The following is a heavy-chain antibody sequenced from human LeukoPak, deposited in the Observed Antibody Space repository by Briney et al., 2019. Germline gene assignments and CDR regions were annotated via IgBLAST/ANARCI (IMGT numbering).Heavy chain of an antibody. CDR3: ARRKSAPATSFDF. CDR2: TDPSGGFT. V-gene: IGHV1-46*01. D-gene: IGHD6-13*01. J-gene: IGHJ4*02. CDR1: GYTFSSYY. Sequence: ASVKVSCKASGYTFSSYYIHWVRQAPGQGLEWMGVTDPSGGFTSYAQKFQGRVTMTRDMSTSTVYMELSSLRSEDTAVYYCARRKSAPATSFDFWGQGTLVTVSS.